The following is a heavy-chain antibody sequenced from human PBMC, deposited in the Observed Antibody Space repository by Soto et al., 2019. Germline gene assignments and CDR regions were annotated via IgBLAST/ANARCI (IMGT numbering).Heavy chain of an antibody. CDR1: GFIFSEYS. CDR3: AKYTHYSDRSAYHPPYYYDF. D-gene: IGHD3-22*01. CDR2: ISGSSSHM. J-gene: IGHJ4*02. V-gene: IGHV3-21*01. Sequence: GGSLRLSCKASGFIFSEYSMSWVRQAPGKGLEWVSSISGSSSHMYYADSLKGRFTISRDNAKNSLYLQMSGLRAEDAAVYFCAKYTHYSDRSAYHPPYYYDFWGQGXLLTVYS.